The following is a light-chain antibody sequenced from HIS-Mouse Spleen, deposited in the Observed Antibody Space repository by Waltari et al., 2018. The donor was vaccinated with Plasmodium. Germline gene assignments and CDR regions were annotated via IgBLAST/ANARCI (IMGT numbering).Light chain of an antibody. CDR3: YSTDSSGNHRV. V-gene: IGLV3-10*01. Sequence: SYELTQPPSVSVSQGQTARLTCSGAALPKNHAYWYQQKSGQAPVMVIYEDSNRPSGIPERFSGSSSGSMATLTISGAQVEDEADYYCYSTDSSGNHRVFGGGTKLTVL. CDR1: ALPKNH. CDR2: EDS. J-gene: IGLJ3*02.